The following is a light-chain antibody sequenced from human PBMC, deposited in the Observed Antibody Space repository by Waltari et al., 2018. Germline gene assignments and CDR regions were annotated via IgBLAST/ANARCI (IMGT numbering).Light chain of an antibody. CDR3: NSRDSSGTHLV. CDR2: GKN. Sequence: SSELTQDPAVSGALGQTVRITCPADSPRHYDASWHHQNPGQAPVLVLYGKNNPPSASPVRFSGSSSGNTASLTITGAQAEDEADYYCNSRDSSGTHLVFGGGTKLTVL. V-gene: IGLV3-19*01. J-gene: IGLJ2*01. CDR1: SPRHYD.